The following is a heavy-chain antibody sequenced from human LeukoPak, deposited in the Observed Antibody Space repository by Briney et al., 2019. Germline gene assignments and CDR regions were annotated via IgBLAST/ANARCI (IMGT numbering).Heavy chain of an antibody. CDR1: GFTFSSYA. V-gene: IGHV3-23*01. J-gene: IGHJ3*02. D-gene: IGHD2-2*02. CDR2: ISGSGGST. CDR3: ATGYCSSTSCYITTDDALDI. Sequence: GGSLRLSCAASGFTFSSYAMHWVRQAPGKGLEWVSAISGSGGSTYYADSVKGRFTISRDNSKNTLYLQMNSLRAEDTAVYYCATGYCSSTSCYITTDDALDIWGQGTMVTVSS.